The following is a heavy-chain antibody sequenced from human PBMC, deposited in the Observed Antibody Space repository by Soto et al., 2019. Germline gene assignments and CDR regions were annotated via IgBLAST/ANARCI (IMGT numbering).Heavy chain of an antibody. D-gene: IGHD1-1*01. J-gene: IGHJ4*02. CDR1: GFTFSSYA. Sequence: QVQLVESGGGVVQPGRSLRLSCAASGFTFSSYAMHWVRQAPGKGLEWVAVISYDGSNKYNADSVKGRFTIPRDNSKNTLYQQMNSLRAEDAAVYYCASPRLSSDGTTPIDYWGQGTLVTVSS. CDR3: ASPRLSSDGTTPIDY. V-gene: IGHV3-30-3*01. CDR2: ISYDGSNK.